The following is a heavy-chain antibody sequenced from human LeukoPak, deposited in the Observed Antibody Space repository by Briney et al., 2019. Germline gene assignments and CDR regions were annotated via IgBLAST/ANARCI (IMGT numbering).Heavy chain of an antibody. D-gene: IGHD2-2*01. J-gene: IGHJ4*02. CDR3: ARERSAADDFDY. V-gene: IGHV3-48*04. CDR1: GFTFSSYS. CDR2: ISSSSGTM. Sequence: GGSLRLSCAASGFTFSSYSMNWVRQAPGKGLEWVSYISSSSGTMYYADSVKGRFTISRDNAQNSLYLQMNSLTAEDTAVYYCARERSAADDFDYWGQGTLVTVSS.